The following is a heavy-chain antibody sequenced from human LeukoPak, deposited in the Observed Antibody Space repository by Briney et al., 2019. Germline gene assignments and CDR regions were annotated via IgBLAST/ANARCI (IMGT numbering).Heavy chain of an antibody. CDR2: IYGGGNT. CDR1: GFTFSSYA. J-gene: IGHJ4*02. Sequence: QSGGSLRLSCAASGFTFSSYAMSWVRQAPGKGLEWVSVIYGGGNTYYADSVKGRFTIFRDNSKNTLYLQMNDLRAEDTAVYYCATGSSRIFNDWGQGTLVTVSS. CDR3: ATGSSRIFND. D-gene: IGHD6-6*01. V-gene: IGHV3-66*01.